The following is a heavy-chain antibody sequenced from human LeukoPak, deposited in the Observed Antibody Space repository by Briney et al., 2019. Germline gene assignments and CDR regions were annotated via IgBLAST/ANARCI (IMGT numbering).Heavy chain of an antibody. CDR3: ARDLDTAMVISHASDI. J-gene: IGHJ3*02. CDR1: GFTFSSYS. CDR2: ISSSSSTI. V-gene: IGHV3-48*02. Sequence: GGSLRLSCAASGFTFSSYSMNWVRQAPGKGLEWVSYISSSSSTIYYADSVKGRFTISRDNAKNSLYLQMNSLRDEDTAVYYCARDLDTAMVISHASDIWGQGTMVTVSS. D-gene: IGHD5-18*01.